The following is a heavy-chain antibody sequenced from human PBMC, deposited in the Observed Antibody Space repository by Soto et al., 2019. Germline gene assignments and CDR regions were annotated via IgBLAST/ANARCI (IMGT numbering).Heavy chain of an antibody. CDR2: IYYSGST. CDR3: ARRYCGNLDY. D-gene: IGHD2-21*01. V-gene: IGHV4-59*08. CDR1: GGSISSYY. Sequence: PSETLSLTCTVSGGSISSYYWSWIRQPPGKGLEWIGYIYYSGSTNYNPSLKSRVTISVDTSKNQFSLKLSSVTAADTAVYYCARRYCGNLDYWGQGTLVSSPQ. J-gene: IGHJ4*02.